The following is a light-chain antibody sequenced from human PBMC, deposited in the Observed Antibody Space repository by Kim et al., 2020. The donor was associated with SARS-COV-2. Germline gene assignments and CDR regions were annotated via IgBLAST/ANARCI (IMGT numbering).Light chain of an antibody. CDR1: SGHSSYA. Sequence: QLVLTQSPSASASLGASVKLTCTLSSGHSSYAIAWHQQQPEKGPRYLMKLNSDGSHSKGDGIHDRFSGSSSGAERYLTISSLQSEDEADYDCHTWGTGSWVFGGGTQLTVL. J-gene: IGLJ3*02. V-gene: IGLV4-69*01. CDR2: LNSDGSH. CDR3: HTWGTGSWV.